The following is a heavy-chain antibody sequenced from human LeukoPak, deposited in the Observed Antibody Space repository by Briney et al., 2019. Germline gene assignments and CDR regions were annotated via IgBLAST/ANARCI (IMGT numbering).Heavy chain of an antibody. D-gene: IGHD6-19*01. V-gene: IGHV5-51*01. Sequence: GESLKISCKGSGYSFTSYWIGWVRQMPGKGLEWMGIIYPGDSGTRYSPSFQGQVTISADKSISTAYLQWSSLKASDTAMYYCARRSGWYFHAFDIWGQGTMVTVSS. J-gene: IGHJ3*02. CDR3: ARRSGWYFHAFDI. CDR2: IYPGDSGT. CDR1: GYSFTSYW.